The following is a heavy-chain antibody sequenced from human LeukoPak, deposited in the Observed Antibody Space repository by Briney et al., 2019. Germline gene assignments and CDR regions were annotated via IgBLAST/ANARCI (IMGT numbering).Heavy chain of an antibody. V-gene: IGHV1-46*01. Sequence: GGSLRLSCAASGYTFTSYYMHWVRQAPGQGLEWMGIINPSGGSTSYAQKFQGRVTMTRDTSTSTVYMELSSLRSEDTAVYYCATVVTAIDYWGQGTLVTVSS. D-gene: IGHD2-21*02. CDR2: INPSGGST. CDR3: ATVVTAIDY. CDR1: GYTFTSYY. J-gene: IGHJ4*02.